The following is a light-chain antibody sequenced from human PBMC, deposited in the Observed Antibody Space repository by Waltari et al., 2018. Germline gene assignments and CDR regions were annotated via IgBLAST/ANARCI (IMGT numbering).Light chain of an antibody. CDR3: CTYAGSRSYV. V-gene: IGLV2-23*01. Sequence: QSALTQPASVSGSPRQSITIPCTGTSSDIGTYNFVSWYQQHPGKVPKLIIYEGTKRPSGVSTRFSGSKSGNTASLTISGLQAEDEADYYCCTYAGSRSYVFGTGTKVTVL. J-gene: IGLJ1*01. CDR2: EGT. CDR1: SSDIGTYNF.